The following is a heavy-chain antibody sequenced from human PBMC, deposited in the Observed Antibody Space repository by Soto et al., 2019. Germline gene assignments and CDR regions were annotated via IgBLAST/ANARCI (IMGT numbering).Heavy chain of an antibody. D-gene: IGHD2-2*01. Sequence: QVQLQQWGAGLLKPSETLSLTCAVYGGAFSGYYWSWIRQPPGKGLEWIGEINHSGSTNYNPSLKGRVTISVDTSKNQFSLKLSSGTAADTAVYYCARGLGYCSSTSCSNNWFDPWGQGTLVTVSS. V-gene: IGHV4-34*01. CDR1: GGAFSGYY. CDR2: INHSGST. J-gene: IGHJ5*02. CDR3: ARGLGYCSSTSCSNNWFDP.